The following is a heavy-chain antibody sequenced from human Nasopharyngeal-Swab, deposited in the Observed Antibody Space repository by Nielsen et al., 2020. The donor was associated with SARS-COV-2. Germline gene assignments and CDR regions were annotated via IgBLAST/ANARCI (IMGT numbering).Heavy chain of an antibody. CDR1: GGSVSSGSYY. V-gene: IGHV4-61*01. D-gene: IGHD6-13*01. CDR3: ARVGGVPGGYSSSWGHYYGMDV. CDR2: IYYSGST. Sequence: GSLRLSCTVSGGSVSSGSYYWSWIRQPPGKGLEWIGYIYYSGSTNYNPSLKSRVTISVDTSKNQFSLKLSSVTAADTAVYYCARVGGVPGGYSSSWGHYYGMDVWGQGTTVTVSS. J-gene: IGHJ6*02.